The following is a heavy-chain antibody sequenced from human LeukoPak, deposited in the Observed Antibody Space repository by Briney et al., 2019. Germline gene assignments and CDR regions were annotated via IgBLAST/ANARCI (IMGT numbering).Heavy chain of an antibody. CDR3: ATKLGSGYDYVY. J-gene: IGHJ4*02. V-gene: IGHV3-23*01. CDR1: GFTFSSFG. D-gene: IGHD5-12*01. CDR2: ISGSGGST. Sequence: PGRSLRLSCAASGFTFSSFGMHWVRQAPGKGLEWVSAISGSGGSTFYAGSVKGRFTISRDNSKSTLYLQVTSLRAEDTAVYYCATKLGSGYDYVYWGQGTLVTVSS.